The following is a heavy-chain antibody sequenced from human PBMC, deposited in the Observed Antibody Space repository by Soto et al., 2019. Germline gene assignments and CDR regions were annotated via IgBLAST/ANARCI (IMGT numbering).Heavy chain of an antibody. CDR1: GGSISSSSYY. Sequence: QLQLQESGPGLVKPSETLSLTCTVSGGSISSSSYYWGWIRQPPGKGLEWIGSIYYSGSTYYNPSLKSRVTISVDTSKNQFSLKLSSVTAADTAVYYCARSPGGKQLYYYYYYMDVWGKGTTVTVSS. CDR2: IYYSGST. CDR3: ARSPGGKQLYYYYYYMDV. J-gene: IGHJ6*03. D-gene: IGHD1-1*01. V-gene: IGHV4-39*01.